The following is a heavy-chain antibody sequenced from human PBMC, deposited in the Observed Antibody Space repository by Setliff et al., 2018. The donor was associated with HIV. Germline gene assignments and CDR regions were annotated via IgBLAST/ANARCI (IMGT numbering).Heavy chain of an antibody. Sequence: ASVKVSCKASGYTFTSYYMHWARQAPGQGLEWMGIINPSGGSTSYAQKFQGRVTMTRDTSTSTVYMELSSLRSEDTAVYYCARLNPTGYYFDYWGQGTLVTVSS. CDR2: INPSGGST. CDR1: GYTFTSYY. D-gene: IGHD3-10*01. J-gene: IGHJ4*02. CDR3: ARLNPTGYYFDY. V-gene: IGHV1-46*01.